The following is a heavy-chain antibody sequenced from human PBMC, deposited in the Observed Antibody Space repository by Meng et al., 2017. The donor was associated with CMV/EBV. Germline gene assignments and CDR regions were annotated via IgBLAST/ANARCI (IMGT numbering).Heavy chain of an antibody. CDR2: IYTSGST. CDR3: ARGGLYYYDSSGHIDY. CDR1: GGSISSCY. D-gene: IGHD3-22*01. J-gene: IGHJ4*02. V-gene: IGHV4-4*07. Sequence: QLKGSDQGLVKPSAALSIPCTVSGGSISSCYWSWIRQPAGKGLEWIGRIYTSGSTNYNPSLKSRVTMSVDTSKNQFSLKLSSVTAADTAVYYCARGGLYYYDSSGHIDYWGQGTLVTVSS.